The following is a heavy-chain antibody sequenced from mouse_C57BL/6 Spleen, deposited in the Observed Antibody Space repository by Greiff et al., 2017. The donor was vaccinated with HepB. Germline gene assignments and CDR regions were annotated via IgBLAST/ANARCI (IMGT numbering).Heavy chain of an antibody. D-gene: IGHD3-2*02. CDR3: TRGGAQAKEAWFAY. V-gene: IGHV5-9-1*02. J-gene: IGHJ3*01. Sequence: EVKVVESGEGLVKPGGSLKLSCAASGFTFSSYAMSWVRQTPEKRLEWVAYISSGGDYIYYADTVKGRFTISRDNARNTLYLQMSSLKSEDTAMYYCTRGGAQAKEAWFAYWGQGTLVTVSA. CDR1: GFTFSSYA. CDR2: ISSGGDYI.